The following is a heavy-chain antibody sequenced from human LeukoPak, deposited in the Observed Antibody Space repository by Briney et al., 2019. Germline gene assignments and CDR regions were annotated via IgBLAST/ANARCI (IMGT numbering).Heavy chain of an antibody. J-gene: IGHJ4*02. CDR2: INPIFGTA. D-gene: IGHD2-15*01. Sequence: GASVKVSCKASGGTFSSYIITWVRQAPRQGLEWMGGINPIFGTASYAQKFRGRVTFTTDESTSTAYMELTSLKAEDTAVYYCAREEYCSGGSCYPRHHFDHWGQGTLVTVSS. CDR3: AREEYCSGGSCYPRHHFDH. V-gene: IGHV1-69*05. CDR1: GGTFSSYI.